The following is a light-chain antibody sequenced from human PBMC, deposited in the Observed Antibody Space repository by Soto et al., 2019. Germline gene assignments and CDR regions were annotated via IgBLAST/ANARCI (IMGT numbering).Light chain of an antibody. V-gene: IGKV1-8*01. CDR2: AAS. J-gene: IGKJ2*01. Sequence: AIRMTQSPSSFSASTGDRVTITCRASQGISSDLAWNQQKPGKAPKLLIYAASTLQSGVPSRFSGSGSGTDFPLTISCLQSEDFATYYFQQYYSYPHTFGQGTKLELK. CDR3: QQYYSYPHT. CDR1: QGISSD.